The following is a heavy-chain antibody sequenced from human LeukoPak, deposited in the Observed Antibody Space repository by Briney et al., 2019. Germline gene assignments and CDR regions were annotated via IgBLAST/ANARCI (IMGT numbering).Heavy chain of an antibody. CDR1: GYSISSGYY. Sequence: SETLSLTCTVSGYSISSGYYWGWIRQPPGKGLEWNGSIYHSGSTYYNPSLKSRVTISVDTFKNQFPLKLSSVTAADTAVYYCARGLYYYDSGGYHDAFDIWGQGTMVTVSS. CDR3: ARGLYYYDSGGYHDAFDI. CDR2: IYHSGST. J-gene: IGHJ3*02. D-gene: IGHD3-22*01. V-gene: IGHV4-38-2*02.